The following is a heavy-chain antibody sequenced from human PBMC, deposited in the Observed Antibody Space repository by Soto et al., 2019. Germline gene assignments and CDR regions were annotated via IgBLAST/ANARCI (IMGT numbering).Heavy chain of an antibody. J-gene: IGHJ4*02. D-gene: IGHD1-26*01. Sequence: QEQLVESGGDVVQPGRSLTLSCAASGFTFSANAMHWVRQAPGTGLEWVAVIAYDGTIKIYRDSVKGRLTISRDDSKSTLYLQMNSLRPEDTAVYYCERDKIKGAPDYLDSWGQGTLVTVSS. CDR2: IAYDGTIK. CDR1: GFTFSANA. V-gene: IGHV3-30-3*01. CDR3: ERDKIKGAPDYLDS.